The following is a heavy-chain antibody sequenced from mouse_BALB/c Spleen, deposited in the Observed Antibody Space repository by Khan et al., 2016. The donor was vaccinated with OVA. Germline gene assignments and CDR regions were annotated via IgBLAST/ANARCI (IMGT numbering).Heavy chain of an antibody. Sequence: VQLQESGAEVVRPGASVKVSCKTSGYIFTSFWIQWVKQRSGQGLEWIARIYPATGSTYYNEKFKGKATLTADKSSNTVYMHLSSLKSEDSAVYFCARRAPDDAMDYWGQGTSVTVSS. J-gene: IGHJ4*01. CDR3: ARRAPDDAMDY. CDR1: GYIFTSFW. CDR2: IYPATGST. D-gene: IGHD3-3*01. V-gene: IGHV1S132*01.